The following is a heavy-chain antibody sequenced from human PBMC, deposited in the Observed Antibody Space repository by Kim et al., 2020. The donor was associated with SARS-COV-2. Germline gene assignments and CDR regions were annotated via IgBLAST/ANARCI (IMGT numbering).Heavy chain of an antibody. D-gene: IGHD1-26*01. CDR1: GGTFSSYA. CDR3: ARTKAGATMYYYYGMDV. V-gene: IGHV1-69*13. CDR2: IIPIFGTA. J-gene: IGHJ6*02. Sequence: SVKVSCKASGGTFSSYAISWVRQAPGQGLEWMGGIIPIFGTANYAQKFQGRVTITADESTSTAYMELSSLRSEDTAVYYCARTKAGATMYYYYGMDVWGQGTTVTVSS.